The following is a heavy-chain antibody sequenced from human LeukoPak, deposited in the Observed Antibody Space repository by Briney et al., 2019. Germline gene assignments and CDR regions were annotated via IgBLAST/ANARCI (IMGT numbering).Heavy chain of an antibody. D-gene: IGHD6-6*01. CDR1: GFTFSSYA. CDR2: ISGSGGST. CDR3: AKQLRAGYYGMDV. J-gene: IGHJ6*02. Sequence: PGGSLRLSCAASGFTFSSYAMSWVRQAQGKGLEWVSAISGSGGSTYYADSVKGRFTISRDNSKNTLYLQMNSLRAEDTAVYYCAKQLRAGYYGMDVWGQGTTVTVSS. V-gene: IGHV3-23*01.